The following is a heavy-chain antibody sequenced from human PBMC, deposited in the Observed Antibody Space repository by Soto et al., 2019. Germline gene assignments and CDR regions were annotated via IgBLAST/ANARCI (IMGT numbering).Heavy chain of an antibody. J-gene: IGHJ4*02. D-gene: IGHD3-22*01. CDR2: IKSKTDGGTT. V-gene: IGHV3-15*07. CDR3: TTDPVTMIVVVPSSG. Sequence: GGSLRLSCAASGFTFSNAWMNWVRQAPGKGLEWVGRIKSKTDGGTTDYAAPVKGRFTISRDDSKDTLYLQMNSLKTEDTAVYYCTTDPVTMIVVVPSSGWGQGTLVTVSS. CDR1: GFTFSNAW.